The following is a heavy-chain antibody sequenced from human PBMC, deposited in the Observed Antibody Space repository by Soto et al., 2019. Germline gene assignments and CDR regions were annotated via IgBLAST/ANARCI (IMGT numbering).Heavy chain of an antibody. V-gene: IGHV3-48*01. Sequence: QPGGSLRLSCAASGFTFSSYSMNWVRQAPGKGLEWVSYISSSSSTIYYADSVKGRFTISRDNAKNSLYLQMNSLRAEDTAVYYCARDHDSSSWPPWYFDYWGQGTLVTVSS. D-gene: IGHD6-13*01. CDR2: ISSSSSTI. J-gene: IGHJ4*02. CDR1: GFTFSSYS. CDR3: ARDHDSSSWPPWYFDY.